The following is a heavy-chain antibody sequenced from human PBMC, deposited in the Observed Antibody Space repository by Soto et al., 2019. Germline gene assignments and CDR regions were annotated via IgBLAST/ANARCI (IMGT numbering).Heavy chain of an antibody. CDR1: GYTFTGCF. Sequence: QVQLVQSGAEVKKPGASVKVSCKASGYTFTGCFMHWVRQAPGQGLEWMGWINPNNGDTNYAQKFLGRVTLTRDTSISTAYMDLSRLRSDDTAVFYCARETSGGLDYWGQGTLLTVSS. CDR3: ARETSGGLDY. V-gene: IGHV1-2*02. J-gene: IGHJ4*02. CDR2: INPNNGDT. D-gene: IGHD1-26*01.